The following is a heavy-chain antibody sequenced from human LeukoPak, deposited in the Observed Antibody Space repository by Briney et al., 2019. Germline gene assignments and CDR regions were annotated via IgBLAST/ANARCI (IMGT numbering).Heavy chain of an antibody. J-gene: IGHJ3*01. CDR2: ISPSNGNT. CDR3: TRVRESSNWWVAFDV. V-gene: IGHV1-18*01. CDR1: GYTFGTSG. D-gene: IGHD2-8*02. Sequence: GASVNVSCKTSGYTFGTSGISWVRQAPGQRLEWMGWISPSNGNTYYAQKVQGRVTMTTGTSTSTAYMELRSLRSDDTAVYYCTRVRESSNWWVAFDVWGQGTMVTVSS.